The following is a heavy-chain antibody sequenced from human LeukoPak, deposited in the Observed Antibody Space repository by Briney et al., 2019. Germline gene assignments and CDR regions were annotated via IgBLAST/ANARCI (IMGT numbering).Heavy chain of an antibody. D-gene: IGHD5-12*01. CDR2: INPNSGGT. J-gene: IGHJ6*03. Sequence: ASVKVSCKASGGTFSSYAISWVRQAPGPGLEWMGRINPNSGGTNYAQKFQGRVTMTRDTSISTAYMELSRLRSDDTAVYYCARWGGYSHYYYMDVWGKGTTVTVSS. V-gene: IGHV1-2*06. CDR3: ARWGGYSHYYYMDV. CDR1: GGTFSSYA.